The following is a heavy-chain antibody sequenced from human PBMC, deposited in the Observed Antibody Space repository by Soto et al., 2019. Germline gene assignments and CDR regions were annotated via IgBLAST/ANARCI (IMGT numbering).Heavy chain of an antibody. Sequence: QVQLHQWGAGLLKPSETLSLACSIYSGSFSGYYWSWIRQPPGKGLEWLGEISQSGNTNYSPSLKSRVSISIDTYKKQFSLNMASVSAADTAVYYCARAPKVSGSSQTRPDFWGQGTRVTVSS. CDR3: ARAPKVSGSSQTRPDF. J-gene: IGHJ4*02. CDR2: ISQSGNT. CDR1: SGSFSGYY. D-gene: IGHD6-6*01. V-gene: IGHV4-34*01.